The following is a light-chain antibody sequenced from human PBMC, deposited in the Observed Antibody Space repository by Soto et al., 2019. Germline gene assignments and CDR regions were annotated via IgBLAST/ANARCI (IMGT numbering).Light chain of an antibody. CDR3: QKYNSAPLT. CDR2: AAS. J-gene: IGKJ4*01. Sequence: DIQMTQSPSSLSASVGDRVTLTCRASQGISNYLAWYQQKPGKVPKLLLYAASTLQSGVPSRFSGSGSGTDFTLTISSLQHEYVATYFCQKYNSAPLTFGGGTKVDIK. CDR1: QGISNY. V-gene: IGKV1-27*01.